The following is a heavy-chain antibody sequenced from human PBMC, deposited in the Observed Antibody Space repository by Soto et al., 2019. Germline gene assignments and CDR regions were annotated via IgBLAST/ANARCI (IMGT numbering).Heavy chain of an antibody. V-gene: IGHV3-74*01. CDR1: GFTFNNYW. CDR2: INMEGSTT. Sequence: GGSLRLSCAASGFTFNNYWMHWVRQAPGKGLVWVSRINMEGSTTDYADSVRGRYAISRDNDKNTLYLQINSLRAEDTAVYYCARDSELELRADYRGQGTLVTVSS. CDR3: ARDSELELRADY. D-gene: IGHD1-7*01. J-gene: IGHJ4*02.